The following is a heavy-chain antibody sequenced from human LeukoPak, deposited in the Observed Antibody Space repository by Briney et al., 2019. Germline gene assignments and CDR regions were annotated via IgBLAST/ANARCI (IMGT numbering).Heavy chain of an antibody. J-gene: IGHJ4*02. CDR2: INPNSSGT. CDR1: GYTFTGYY. CDR3: ARGNSNYVPPLDY. D-gene: IGHD4-11*01. V-gene: IGHV1-2*02. Sequence: ASVKFSCKASGYTFTGYYMHWVRQAPGQGLEWMGWINPNSSGTNYAQKFQGRVTMTRDTSISTAYMELSRLGPDDTAVHDCARGNSNYVPPLDYWGQGTLVTVSS.